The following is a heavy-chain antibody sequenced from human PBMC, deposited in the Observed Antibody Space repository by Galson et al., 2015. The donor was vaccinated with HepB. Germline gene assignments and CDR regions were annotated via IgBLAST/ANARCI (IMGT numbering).Heavy chain of an antibody. Sequence: SLRLSCAAAGFSFSDYDMNWVRQAPGKGLQWISWINKSGDKTWYADSVKGRFTISRDNADNLLYLRINSLRDEDTATYYCARDCGGGKCYSDPFDSWGQGTLLTVSS. J-gene: IGHJ4*02. V-gene: IGHV3-48*02. CDR3: ARDCGGGKCYSDPFDS. D-gene: IGHD2-15*01. CDR1: GFSFSDYD. CDR2: INKSGDKT.